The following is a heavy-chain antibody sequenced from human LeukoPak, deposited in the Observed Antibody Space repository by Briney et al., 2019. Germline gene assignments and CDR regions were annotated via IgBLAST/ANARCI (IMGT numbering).Heavy chain of an antibody. Sequence: ASVNVSCTASGYTFTSYYMHWVRQAPGQGLEWMGIINPSGGSTSYAQKFQGRVTMTRDTSTSTVYMELSSLRSEDTAVYYCVRSFTVTSTLDYWGQGTLVTVSS. CDR1: GYTFTSYY. CDR2: INPSGGST. D-gene: IGHD4-11*01. CDR3: VRSFTVTSTLDY. V-gene: IGHV1-46*01. J-gene: IGHJ4*02.